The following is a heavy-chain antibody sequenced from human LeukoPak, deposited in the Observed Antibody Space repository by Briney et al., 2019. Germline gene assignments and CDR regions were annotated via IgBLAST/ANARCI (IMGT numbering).Heavy chain of an antibody. CDR1: GLVFNTYA. D-gene: IGHD3-10*01. Sequence: GWSLRLSCLACGLVFNTYAMHWLRQAPGQGLEWVALIWHDGSHKFYSNSVRGQFTISRDNSKNTVSLQMNNLRPEDTAVYYCAREIFGSGSYPAFWGQGTLVTVSS. CDR3: AREIFGSGSYPAF. CDR2: IWHDGSHK. J-gene: IGHJ4*02. V-gene: IGHV3-33*01.